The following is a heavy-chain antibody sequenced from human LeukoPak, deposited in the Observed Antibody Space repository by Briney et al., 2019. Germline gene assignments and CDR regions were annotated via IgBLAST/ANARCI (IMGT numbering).Heavy chain of an antibody. Sequence: ASVKVSCKASGYTFVNYDVNWVRQATGQGLEWMGWMNPTSGNTGYAQKLQGRVSMTRDTSISTAYMELSRLRSDDTAVYYCARDRGSRQQLVIYYYMDVWRKGTTVTVSS. V-gene: IGHV1-8*01. CDR1: GYTFVNYD. J-gene: IGHJ6*03. CDR3: ARDRGSRQQLVIYYYMDV. CDR2: MNPTSGNT. D-gene: IGHD6-13*01.